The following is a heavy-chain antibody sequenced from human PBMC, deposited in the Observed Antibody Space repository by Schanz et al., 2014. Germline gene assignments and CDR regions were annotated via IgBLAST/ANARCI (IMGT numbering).Heavy chain of an antibody. J-gene: IGHJ4*02. CDR1: GFSFTTYS. CDR3: VKTDAGWRFDY. D-gene: IGHD6-19*01. CDR2: ISIRSAFV. V-gene: IGHV3-21*02. Sequence: EVQLVESGGGLVKPGGSLRLSCVGSGFSFTTYSMNWVRQAPGKGLEWVSSISIRSAFVYYADSVKGRFTISRDNSRNTVYLQMNNVGVDDTATYYCVKTDAGWRFDYWGQGTLVIVSS.